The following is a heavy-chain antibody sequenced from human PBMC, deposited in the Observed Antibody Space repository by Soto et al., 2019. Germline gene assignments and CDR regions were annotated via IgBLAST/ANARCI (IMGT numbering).Heavy chain of an antibody. D-gene: IGHD3-16*02. CDR1: GFTFSSYS. V-gene: IGHV3-48*01. CDR2: ISPSSSTI. CDR3: AKDIEDDYVWGSYRATTYYYGMDV. Sequence: GSLRLSCAASGFTFSSYSMNWVRQAPGKGLEWVSYISPSSSTIYYADSVKGRFTISRDNAKNSLYLQMNSLRAEDTALYYCAKDIEDDYVWGSYRATTYYYGMDVWGQGT. J-gene: IGHJ6*02.